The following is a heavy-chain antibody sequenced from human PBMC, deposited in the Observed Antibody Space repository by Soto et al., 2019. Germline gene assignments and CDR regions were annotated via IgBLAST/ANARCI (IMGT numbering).Heavy chain of an antibody. J-gene: IGHJ4*02. CDR2: ISVSGSST. CDR3: AKAWGIDY. Sequence: PGGSLRLSCAASGFTFSSYTMSWVRQAPGKGLEWVSIISVSGSSTYSADSVKGRFTISRDNSKNTLYLQMNSLRVEDTAIYYCAKAWGIDYWGQGTLVTVSS. CDR1: GFTFSSYT. D-gene: IGHD7-27*01. V-gene: IGHV3-23*01.